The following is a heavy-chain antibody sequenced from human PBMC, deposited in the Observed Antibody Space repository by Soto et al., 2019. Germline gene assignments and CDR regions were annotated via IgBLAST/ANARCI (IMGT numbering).Heavy chain of an antibody. Sequence: GGSLRLSCAASGFTFSSYGMHWVRQAPGKGLEWVAVIWYDGSNKYYADSVKGRFTISRDNSKNTLYLQMNSLRAEDTAVYYCARDRGVGDAFDIWGQGTMVTVSS. CDR3: ARDRGVGDAFDI. D-gene: IGHD1-26*01. CDR2: IWYDGSNK. J-gene: IGHJ3*02. V-gene: IGHV3-33*01. CDR1: GFTFSSYG.